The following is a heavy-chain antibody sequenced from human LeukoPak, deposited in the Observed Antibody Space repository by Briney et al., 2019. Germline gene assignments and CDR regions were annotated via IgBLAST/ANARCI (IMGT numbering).Heavy chain of an antibody. J-gene: IGHJ4*02. D-gene: IGHD2-21*01. Sequence: GGSLRLSCVASGFTFSAYEMNWVRKAPGKGLEWVSYIRSGGNTAFYADSVKGRFTISRDNAKNSLYLQMESLRAEDTAVYYCARGEVVPVWGQGTLVTVSS. CDR2: IRSGGNTA. CDR3: ARGEVVPV. CDR1: GFTFSAYE. V-gene: IGHV3-48*03.